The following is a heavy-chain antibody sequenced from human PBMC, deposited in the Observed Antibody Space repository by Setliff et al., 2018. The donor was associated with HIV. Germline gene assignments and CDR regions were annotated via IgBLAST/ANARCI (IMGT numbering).Heavy chain of an antibody. D-gene: IGHD3-3*01. CDR2: IWPDDSDT. Sequence: GESLKISCKASGYTFTNYWVGWVRQMPGNGLEWVGLIWPDDSDTIYSLSFQGQVTLSADKSITTVYLQWSSLEAPDTAMYYCARLSKYYDFWTPNYWGQGTLVTVSS. CDR3: ARLSKYYDFWTPNY. CDR1: GYTFTNYW. J-gene: IGHJ4*02. V-gene: IGHV5-51*01.